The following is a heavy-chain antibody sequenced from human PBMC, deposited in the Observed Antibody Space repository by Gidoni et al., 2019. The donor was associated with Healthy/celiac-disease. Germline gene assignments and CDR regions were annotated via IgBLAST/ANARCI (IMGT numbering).Heavy chain of an antibody. J-gene: IGHJ1*01. CDR2: ISGSGGST. CDR3: AATYYYDSSGYYYFQH. CDR1: GFTFSSYA. Sequence: EVQLLESGGGLVQPGGSLRLSCAASGFTFSSYAMSWVRQAPGKGLEWVSAISGSGGSTHYADSVKGRFTISRDNSKNTLYLQMNSLRAEDTAVYYCAATYYYDSSGYYYFQHWGQGTLVTVSS. V-gene: IGHV3-23*01. D-gene: IGHD3-22*01.